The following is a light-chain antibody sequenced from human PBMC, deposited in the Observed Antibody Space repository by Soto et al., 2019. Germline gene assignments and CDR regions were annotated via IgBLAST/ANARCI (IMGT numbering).Light chain of an antibody. CDR1: QSVSSSY. CDR3: QQHNDYTAVT. V-gene: IGKV3-20*01. CDR2: GAS. Sequence: EIVLTQSPGTLSLSPGERATLSCRASQSVSSSYLAWYQQKPGQAPRLLIYGASSRATGIPDRFSGSGSGTDFTLTITGLQPDDFATYYCQQHNDYTAVTFGQGTKVEIK. J-gene: IGKJ2*01.